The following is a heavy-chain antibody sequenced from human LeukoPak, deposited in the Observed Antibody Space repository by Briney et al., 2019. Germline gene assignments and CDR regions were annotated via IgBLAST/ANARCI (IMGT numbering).Heavy chain of an antibody. CDR3: ASYIAAAVHFDP. J-gene: IGHJ5*02. D-gene: IGHD6-13*01. Sequence: SETLSLTSTVSGGSISSYYWSWIRQPPGKGLEWIGYIYYSGSTNYNPSLKRRGTISVATSKHQFSLTVSSVTAADTAVYYCASYIAAAVHFDPWGQGTLVTVSS. CDR1: GGSISSYY. CDR2: IYYSGST. V-gene: IGHV4-59*01.